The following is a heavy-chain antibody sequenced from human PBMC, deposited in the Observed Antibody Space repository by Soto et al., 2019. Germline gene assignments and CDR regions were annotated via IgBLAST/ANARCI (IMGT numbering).Heavy chain of an antibody. CDR3: AKDLVVFWSGPTTWFDP. CDR2: ISYDGSNK. Sequence: LRLSCAASGFTFSSYGVHWVRQAPGKGLEWVAVISYDGSNKYYADSVKGRFTISRDNSKNTLYLQMNSLRAEDTAVYYCAKDLVVFWSGPTTWFDPWGQGTLVTVSS. J-gene: IGHJ5*02. V-gene: IGHV3-30*18. D-gene: IGHD3-3*01. CDR1: GFTFSSYG.